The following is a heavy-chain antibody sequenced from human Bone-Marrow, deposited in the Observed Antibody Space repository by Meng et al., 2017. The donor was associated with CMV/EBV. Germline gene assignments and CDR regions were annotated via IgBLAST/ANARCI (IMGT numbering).Heavy chain of an antibody. J-gene: IGHJ4*02. Sequence: GGSLRLSCAASGFTFSSYSMNWVRQAPGKGLEWVSSISSSSSYIYYADSVKGRFTISRDNAKNSLYLQMTSLGAEDTAVYYCARDLPGTTGSNYWGQGTLVTVSS. CDR3: ARDLPGTTGSNY. D-gene: IGHD1-1*01. V-gene: IGHV3-21*01. CDR1: GFTFSSYS. CDR2: ISSSSSYI.